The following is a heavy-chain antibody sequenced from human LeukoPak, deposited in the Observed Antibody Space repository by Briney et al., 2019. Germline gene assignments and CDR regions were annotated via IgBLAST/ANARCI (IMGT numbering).Heavy chain of an antibody. V-gene: IGHV4-30-4*01. J-gene: IGHJ4*02. Sequence: PSETLSLTCTVSGGSISSGDYYWSWIRQPPGKGLEWIGYIYYSGSTYYNPSLKSRVTISVDTSKNQFSLKLSSVTAADTAVYYCARGKKYYYDSSGYTYFDYWGQGTLVTVSS. D-gene: IGHD3-22*01. CDR1: GGSISSGDYY. CDR3: ARGKKYYYDSSGYTYFDY. CDR2: IYYSGST.